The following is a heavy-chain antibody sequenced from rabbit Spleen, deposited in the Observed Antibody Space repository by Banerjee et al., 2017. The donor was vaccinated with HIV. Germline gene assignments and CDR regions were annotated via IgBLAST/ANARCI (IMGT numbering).Heavy chain of an antibody. CDR2: IYGGSSGST. CDR1: GFSFSSNW. J-gene: IGHJ4*01. D-gene: IGHD4-1*01. V-gene: IGHV1S45*01. Sequence: LEESGGGLVKPGGTLTLTCTVSGFSFSSNWICWVRQAPGKGLECIACIYGGSSGSTYYASWAKGRFTISKTSSTTVTLQMTSLTVADTATYFCARVSETSGWGEDLWGPGTLVTVS. CDR3: ARVSETSGWGEDL.